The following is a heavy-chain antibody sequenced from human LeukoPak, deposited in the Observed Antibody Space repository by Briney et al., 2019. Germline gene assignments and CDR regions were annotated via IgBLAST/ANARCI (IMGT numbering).Heavy chain of an antibody. J-gene: IGHJ4*02. CDR1: GGSISSGDYY. Sequence: PSETLSLTCTVSGGSISSGDYYWSWIRQPPGKGLEWIGYIYYSGSTYYNPSLKNRVTISVDTSKNQFSLKLSSVTAADTAVYYCARGGPAGAVDYWGQGTLVTVSS. CDR2: IYYSGST. V-gene: IGHV4-30-4*01. D-gene: IGHD7-27*01. CDR3: ARGGPAGAVDY.